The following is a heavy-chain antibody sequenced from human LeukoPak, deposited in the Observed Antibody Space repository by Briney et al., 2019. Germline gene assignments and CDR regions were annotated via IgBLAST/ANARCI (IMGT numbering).Heavy chain of an antibody. D-gene: IGHD3-22*01. CDR1: GGSISSHY. CDR3: ARDPYYDSSGYPGVFDY. J-gene: IGHJ4*02. CDR2: IYYSGST. V-gene: IGHV4-59*11. Sequence: SETLSLTCTVSGGSISSHYWSWIRQPPGKGLEWIGYIYYSGSTNYNPSLKSRVTISVDTSKNQFSLKLSSVTAADTAVYYCARDPYYDSSGYPGVFDYWGQGTLVTVSS.